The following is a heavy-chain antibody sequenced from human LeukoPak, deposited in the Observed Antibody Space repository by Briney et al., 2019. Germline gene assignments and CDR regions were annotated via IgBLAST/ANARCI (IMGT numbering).Heavy chain of an antibody. CDR1: GFTFSSYS. Sequence: PGGSLRLSCAASGFTFSSYSMNWVRQAPGKGLEWVSSISSSSSYIYYADSVKGRFTISRDNAKNSLYLQMNSLRAEDTAVYYCARDPPRFYSSGWDAYYYGMDVWGQGTTVTVSS. D-gene: IGHD6-19*01. CDR3: ARDPPRFYSSGWDAYYYGMDV. CDR2: ISSSSSYI. V-gene: IGHV3-21*01. J-gene: IGHJ6*02.